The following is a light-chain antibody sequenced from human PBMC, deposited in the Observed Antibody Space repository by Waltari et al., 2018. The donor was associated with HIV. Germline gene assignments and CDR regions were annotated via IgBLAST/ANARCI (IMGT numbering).Light chain of an antibody. CDR2: AAS. V-gene: IGKV3-11*01. CDR1: QSVSSY. Sequence: EIVLTQSPATLSLSPGVRAIISCRASQSVSSYLAWYQQQPGQAPRLLSYAASNRATGIPARFSGSGSGTDFTLTISSLEPEDFAVYYCQQRTNWPPSITFGQGTRLEIK. CDR3: QQRTNWPPSIT. J-gene: IGKJ5*01.